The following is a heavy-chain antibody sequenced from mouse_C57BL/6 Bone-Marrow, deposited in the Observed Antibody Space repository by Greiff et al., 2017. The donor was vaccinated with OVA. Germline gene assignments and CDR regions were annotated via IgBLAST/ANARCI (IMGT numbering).Heavy chain of an antibody. V-gene: IGHV5-12*01. CDR3: ARQGYPHYCDD. J-gene: IGHJ2*01. Sequence: EVKVVESGGGLVQPGGSLKLSCAASGFTFSDYYMYWVRQTPEKRLEWVAYISNGGGSTYYPDTVKGRFTISRDNAKNTLYLQMSRLKSEDTAIYYCARQGYPHYCDDWGKGTTLTVAS. D-gene: IGHD2-2*01. CDR1: GFTFSDYY. CDR2: ISNGGGST.